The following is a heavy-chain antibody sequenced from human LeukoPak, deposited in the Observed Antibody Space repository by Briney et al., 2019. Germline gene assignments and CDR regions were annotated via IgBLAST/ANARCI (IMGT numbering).Heavy chain of an antibody. J-gene: IGHJ4*02. CDR1: GYTFTGYY. V-gene: IGHV1-2*02. D-gene: IGHD3-3*01. CDR2: INPNSGGT. CDR3: ARVLDFWSGYGDY. Sequence: ASVEVSCKASGYTFTGYYMHWVRQAPGQGLEWMGWINPNSGGTNYAQKFQGRVTMTRDTSISTAYMELSRLRSDDTAVYYCARVLDFWSGYGDYWGQGTLVTVSS.